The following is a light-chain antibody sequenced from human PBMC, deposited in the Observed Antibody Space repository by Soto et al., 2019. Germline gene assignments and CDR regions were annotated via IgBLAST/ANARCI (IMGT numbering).Light chain of an antibody. CDR3: QQYNNWPGT. V-gene: IGKV3-15*01. CDR1: QSVSSN. CDR2: GAS. J-gene: IGKJ3*01. Sequence: EIVMTQSPATLSVSPGERATLSCRASQSVSSNLAWYQQKPGQAPRRLIYGASTRATGIPARFSGSGSGTEFTLTISSLQSEDFAVYCCQQYNNWPGTFGPGTKVDIK.